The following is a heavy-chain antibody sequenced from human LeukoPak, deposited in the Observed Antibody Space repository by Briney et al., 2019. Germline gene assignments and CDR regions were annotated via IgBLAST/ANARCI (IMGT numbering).Heavy chain of an antibody. J-gene: IGHJ4*02. Sequence: PSETLSLTCTVSGGSISSSSYYWGWIRQPPGKGLEWIGSIYYSGSTYYNPSLKSRVTISVDTSKNQFSLKLSSVTAADTAVYYCAFRPTYYYDSSGYPPYFDYWGQGTLVTVSS. D-gene: IGHD3-22*01. CDR2: IYYSGST. V-gene: IGHV4-39*07. CDR3: AFRPTYYYDSSGYPPYFDY. CDR1: GGSISSSSYY.